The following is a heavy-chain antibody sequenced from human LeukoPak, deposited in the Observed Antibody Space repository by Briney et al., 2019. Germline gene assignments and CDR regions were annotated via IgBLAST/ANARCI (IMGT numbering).Heavy chain of an antibody. J-gene: IGHJ6*02. V-gene: IGHV3-20*04. CDR1: GFTFDDYG. CDR2: INWNGGTT. Sequence: GGSLILSCAASGFTFDDYGMSWVRQAPGKGLEWVSGINWNGGTTGYADSVKGRFTISRDNAKNSLYLQTNSLRAEDTALYYCAREGSGSPHYGMDVWGQGTTVTVSS. D-gene: IGHD3-10*01. CDR3: AREGSGSPHYGMDV.